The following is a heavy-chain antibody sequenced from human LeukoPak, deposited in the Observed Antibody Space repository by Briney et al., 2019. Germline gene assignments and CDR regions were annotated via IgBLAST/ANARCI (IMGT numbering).Heavy chain of an antibody. Sequence: PGGSLRLSCAASGFTFSSYAMSWVRQAPGKGLEWVSAISGSGGSTYYADSVKGRFTISRDNYKNTLYLQMNSLRAEDTAVYYCAKSRGSSWPHLQGYWGQGTLVTVSS. CDR3: AKSRGSSWPHLQGY. CDR2: ISGSGGST. J-gene: IGHJ4*02. D-gene: IGHD6-13*01. CDR1: GFTFSSYA. V-gene: IGHV3-23*01.